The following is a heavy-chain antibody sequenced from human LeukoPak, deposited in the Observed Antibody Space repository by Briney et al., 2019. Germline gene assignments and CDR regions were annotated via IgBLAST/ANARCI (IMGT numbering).Heavy chain of an antibody. J-gene: IGHJ4*02. Sequence: GGSLRLSCAASGFTFSSYNMNWVRQAPGKGLEWVSYISSSTPTIYYADSVKGRFTISRDNAKNSLYLQMNSLRDEDTAVYYCVRRFDYWGRGTLATVSS. CDR2: ISSSTPTI. CDR3: VRRFDY. V-gene: IGHV3-48*02. CDR1: GFTFSSYN.